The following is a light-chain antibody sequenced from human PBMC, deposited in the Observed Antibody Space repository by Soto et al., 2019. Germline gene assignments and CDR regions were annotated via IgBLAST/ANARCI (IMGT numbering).Light chain of an antibody. V-gene: IGKV1-39*01. CDR1: QTIIRY. CDR2: AAS. Sequence: DIQMTQSPSSLSASVGDRVTITCRASQTIIRYLNWYQQKPGRAPHLLIYAASTLQSGVPSRFSGSGSGTECTRTISSRQPEEFATYYCQQSYSTLFTFGPGTKVEIK. CDR3: QQSYSTLFT. J-gene: IGKJ3*01.